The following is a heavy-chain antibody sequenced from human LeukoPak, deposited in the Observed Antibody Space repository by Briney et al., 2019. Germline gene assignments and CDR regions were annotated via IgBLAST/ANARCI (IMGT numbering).Heavy chain of an antibody. D-gene: IGHD2-21*02. CDR2: IYRSETT. J-gene: IGHJ5*01. Sequence: SETLSLTCSVSGYSISSGSYWGWIRQPPGQELEWIGTIYRSETTYYNPSLKSRVTVSVDTSKNQFSLKLISVTAADTAVYYCARDSDLRRFYSWGQGALVTVSS. CDR3: ARDSDLRRFYS. V-gene: IGHV4-38-2*02. CDR1: GYSISSGSY.